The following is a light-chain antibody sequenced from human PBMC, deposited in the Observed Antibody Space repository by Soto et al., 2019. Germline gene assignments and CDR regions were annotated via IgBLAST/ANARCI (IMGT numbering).Light chain of an antibody. V-gene: IGLV1-44*01. J-gene: IGLJ2*01. CDR3: AAWDDSVNGRVL. CDR1: SSNIGRNT. CDR2: TNN. Sequence: QSVLTQPPSASGTPGQRVTISCSGSSSNIGRNTVNWYQLLPGTAPKLLIYTNNQRPSGVPARFSGSKSGTTASLAISGLQSEDEADYYCAAWDDSVNGRVLFGGGTKLTVL.